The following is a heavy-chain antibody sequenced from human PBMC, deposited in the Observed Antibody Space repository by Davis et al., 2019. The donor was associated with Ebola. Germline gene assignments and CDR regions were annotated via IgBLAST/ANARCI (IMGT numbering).Heavy chain of an antibody. D-gene: IGHD5-18*01. Sequence: SETLSLTCTVSGDSISSGTHYWSWIRQHPGEGLEFIGYIYNSGKRYQNPSLQGRVTLSVDTSKNQFSLKLRSVTAADTAVYYCARGEAEIVFSYNWFDPWGQGTLVTVSS. CDR3: ARGEAEIVFSYNWFDP. V-gene: IGHV4-31*03. J-gene: IGHJ5*02. CDR1: GDSISSGTHY. CDR2: IYNSGKR.